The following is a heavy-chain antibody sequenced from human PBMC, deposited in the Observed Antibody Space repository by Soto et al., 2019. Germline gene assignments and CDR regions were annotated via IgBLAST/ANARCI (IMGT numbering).Heavy chain of an antibody. J-gene: IGHJ4*02. Sequence: QVQLVQSGAEVKKPGSWVKVSCKASGGTFSSYSINWVRQAPGQRLEWMGEIIPIFGTANDAQKFQGRVTIIAGESASNTYMGLSSLRMEDTAVYYCARDSGSQAGGIHYWGQGTLVTVSS. CDR2: IIPIFGTA. CDR3: ARDSGSQAGGIHY. CDR1: GGTFSSYS. D-gene: IGHD1-26*01. V-gene: IGHV1-69*01.